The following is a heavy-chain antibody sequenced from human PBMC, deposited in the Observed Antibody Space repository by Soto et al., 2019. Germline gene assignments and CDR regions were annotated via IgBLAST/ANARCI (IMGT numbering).Heavy chain of an antibody. CDR1: GYTFTSYA. CDR3: ARAWVVVTAPDY. Sequence: QVQLVQSGAEEKKPGASVKVSCKASGYTFTSYAMPWVRQAPGQRLEWMGWINAGNGNTKYSRKFQGRVTITRDTSASTAYMELSSLRSEDTAVYYCARAWVVVTAPDYWGQGTLVNVSS. J-gene: IGHJ4*02. V-gene: IGHV1-3*05. D-gene: IGHD2-21*02. CDR2: INAGNGNT.